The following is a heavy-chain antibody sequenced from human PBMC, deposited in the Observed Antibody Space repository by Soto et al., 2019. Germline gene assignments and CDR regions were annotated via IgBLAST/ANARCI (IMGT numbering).Heavy chain of an antibody. V-gene: IGHV3-23*01. D-gene: IGHD6-19*01. CDR1: GFSFRSYA. CDR3: EQDQLQWLAGSGPFDH. Sequence: GGSLRLSCATSGFSFRSYAMTWLRQAPGKGLEWVSTISPTGGSTYYADSVKGRFTISRDDFKSTLYLHMNSLRAEDTAKYYCEQDQLQWLAGSGPFDHWGQGTLVTVSS. J-gene: IGHJ4*02. CDR2: ISPTGGST.